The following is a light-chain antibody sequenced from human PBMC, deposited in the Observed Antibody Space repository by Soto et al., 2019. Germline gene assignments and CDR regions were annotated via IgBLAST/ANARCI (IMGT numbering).Light chain of an antibody. V-gene: IGKV3-20*01. CDR3: QQDGTSLSFT. J-gene: IGKJ3*01. CDR1: QSVSSSY. CDR2: GAS. Sequence: EIVLTQSPGTLSLSPGERATLSCRASQSVSSSYLAWYQQKPGQAPRLLIYGASSRATGIPDRFSGSGSGTDFTLTISRLEPEDFGVYSCQQDGTSLSFTFGPGTKVDIK.